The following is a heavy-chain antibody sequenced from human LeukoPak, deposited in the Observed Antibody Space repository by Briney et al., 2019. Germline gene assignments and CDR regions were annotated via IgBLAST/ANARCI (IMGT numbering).Heavy chain of an antibody. CDR2: ISYDGSNK. V-gene: IGHV3-30*18. Sequence: PGRSLRLSCAASGFTFSSYGMHWVRQAPGKGLEWVAVISYDGSNKYHADSVKGRFTISRDNSKNTLYLQMNSLRAEDTAVYYCAKDGAGGFWSGYSTFDYWGQGTLVTVSS. CDR1: GFTFSSYG. D-gene: IGHD3-3*01. J-gene: IGHJ4*02. CDR3: AKDGAGGFWSGYSTFDY.